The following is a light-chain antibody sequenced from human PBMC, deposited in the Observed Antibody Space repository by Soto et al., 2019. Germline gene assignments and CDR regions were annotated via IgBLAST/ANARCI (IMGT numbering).Light chain of an antibody. CDR2: GAS. Sequence: EIVRTQSPATLSVSPGERATFSCRASQSVSSNLAWYQQKPGQAPRLLIYGASSRATGIPARFSGSGSGTDFTLTISRLEPEDFAVYYCQQYGSSPAITFGQGTRLEIK. CDR3: QQYGSSPAIT. J-gene: IGKJ5*01. V-gene: IGKV3-20*01. CDR1: QSVSSN.